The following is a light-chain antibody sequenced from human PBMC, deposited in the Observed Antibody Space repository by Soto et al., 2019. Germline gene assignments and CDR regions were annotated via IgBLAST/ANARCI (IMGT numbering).Light chain of an antibody. Sequence: DIVMTQSPDSLAVSLGERATINCKSSQSVLYTSNNKNYLAWYQQKPGQPPKLLIYWASTRESGVPDRFNGSGSGTDFTLTISSLQAEDVAVYYCQQYYSTLLLTFGGGTKVDIK. V-gene: IGKV4-1*01. CDR3: QQYYSTLLLT. J-gene: IGKJ4*01. CDR2: WAS. CDR1: QSVLYTSNNKNY.